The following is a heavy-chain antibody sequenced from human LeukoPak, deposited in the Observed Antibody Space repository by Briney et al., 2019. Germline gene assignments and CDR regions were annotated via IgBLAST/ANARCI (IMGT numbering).Heavy chain of an antibody. V-gene: IGHV3-64*01. CDR2: ISSNGGST. D-gene: IGHD6-13*01. CDR3: ARGVTAAGNYYYGMDV. Sequence: GGSLRLSCAASGFTFSSYAMHWVRQAPGKGLEYVSAISSNGGSTYYANSVKGRFTISRDNSKNPLYLQMGSLRAEDMAVYYCARGVTAAGNYYYGMDVWGQGTTVTVSS. J-gene: IGHJ6*02. CDR1: GFTFSSYA.